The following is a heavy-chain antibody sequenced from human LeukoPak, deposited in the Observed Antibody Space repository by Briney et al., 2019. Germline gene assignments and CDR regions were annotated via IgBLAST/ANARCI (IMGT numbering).Heavy chain of an antibody. J-gene: IGHJ3*02. CDR1: GGSISSSSYY. V-gene: IGHV4-39*01. CDR3: ARPRGWTPGAFDI. CDR2: IYYSGST. Sequence: PSETLSLTCTVSGGSISSSSYYWRWIRQPPGKGLEWIGSIYYSGSTYYNPSLKSRVTISVDTSKNQFSLKLSSVTAADTAVYYCARPRGWTPGAFDIWGQGTMVTVSS. D-gene: IGHD6-19*01.